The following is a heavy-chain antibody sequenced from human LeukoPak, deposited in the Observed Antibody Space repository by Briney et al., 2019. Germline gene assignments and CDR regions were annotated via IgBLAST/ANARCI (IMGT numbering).Heavy chain of an antibody. CDR1: GGSISSRSYY. J-gene: IGHJ4*02. Sequence: SETLSLTCTVSGGSISSRSYYWGWIRQPPGKGLEWIATIYYSGSTYYNPSLKSRVTISVDTSKNQFSLKLSSVTAADTAVYYCARHGEVTAIAYYFDYWGQGTLVTVSS. CDR2: IYYSGST. V-gene: IGHV4-39*01. CDR3: ARHGEVTAIAYYFDY. D-gene: IGHD2-21*02.